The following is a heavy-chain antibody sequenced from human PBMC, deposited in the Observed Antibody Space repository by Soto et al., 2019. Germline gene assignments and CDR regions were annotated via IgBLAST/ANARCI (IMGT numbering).Heavy chain of an antibody. J-gene: IGHJ6*02. CDR2: ISAYNGNT. Sequence: QVQLVQSGAEVKKPGASVKVSCKASGYTFTSYGISWVRQAPGQGLEWMGWISAYNGNTNYAQKLQGRVTMTTDTSTSTAYMVLRSLRSDDTAVYYCARDSMIMATISYYYGMDVWGQGTTVTVSS. V-gene: IGHV1-18*01. D-gene: IGHD5-12*01. CDR1: GYTFTSYG. CDR3: ARDSMIMATISYYYGMDV.